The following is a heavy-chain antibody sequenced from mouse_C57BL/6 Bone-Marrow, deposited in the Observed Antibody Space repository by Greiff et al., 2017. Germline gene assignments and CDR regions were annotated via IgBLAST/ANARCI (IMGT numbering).Heavy chain of an antibody. D-gene: IGHD1-1*01. CDR3: AILLRSYVPCCYAMDY. CDR1: GYTFTSYG. J-gene: IGHJ4*01. Sequence: QVQLQQSGAELARPGASVKLSCKASGYTFTSYGISWVKQRTGQGLEWIGEIYPRSGNTYYNEKFKGKATLTADKYSSTAYMELRRLTSEYSAVYVCAILLRSYVPCCYAMDYWGQGTSVTVSS. CDR2: IYPRSGNT. V-gene: IGHV1-81*01.